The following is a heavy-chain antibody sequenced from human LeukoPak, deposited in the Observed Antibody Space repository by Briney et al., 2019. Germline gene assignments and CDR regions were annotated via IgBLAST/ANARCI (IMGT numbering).Heavy chain of an antibody. D-gene: IGHD5-18*01. CDR2: MNSDGSST. J-gene: IGHJ4*02. V-gene: IGHV3-74*01. CDR1: GFTFSSYW. CDR3: ARDNEEYSYGYFDY. Sequence: PGGSLRLSCAASGFTFSSYWMHWVRQAPGKGLVWVSRMNSDGSSTSYADSVKGRFTISRDNAKNTLYLQMNSLRAEDTAVYYCARDNEEYSYGYFDYWGQGTLVTVSS.